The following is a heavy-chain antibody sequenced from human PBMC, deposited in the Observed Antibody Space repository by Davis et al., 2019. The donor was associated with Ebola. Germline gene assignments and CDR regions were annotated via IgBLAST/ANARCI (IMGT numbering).Heavy chain of an antibody. V-gene: IGHV1-69*10. D-gene: IGHD1-26*01. CDR1: GGTFSSYA. CDR2: IIPILGIA. J-gene: IGHJ4*02. Sequence: SVKVSCKASGGTFSSYAISWVRQAPGQGLEWMGGIIPILGIANYAQKFQGRVTITADESTSTAYMELSSLRSEDTAVYYCARENGIVGATSLAYWGQGTLVTVSS. CDR3: ARENGIVGATSLAY.